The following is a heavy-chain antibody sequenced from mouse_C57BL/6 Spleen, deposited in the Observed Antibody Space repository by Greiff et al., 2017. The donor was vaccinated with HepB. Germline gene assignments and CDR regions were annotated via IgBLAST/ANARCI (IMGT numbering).Heavy chain of an antibody. Sequence: VQLQQPGAELVRPGTSVKLSCKASGYTFTSYWMHWVKQRPGQGLEWIGVIDPSDSYTNYNQKFKGKATLTVDTSSSTAYMQLSSLTSEDSAVYYCSSSNYLDYWGQGTTLTVSS. J-gene: IGHJ2*01. CDR3: SSSNYLDY. CDR1: GYTFTSYW. D-gene: IGHD1-1*01. CDR2: IDPSDSYT. V-gene: IGHV1-59*01.